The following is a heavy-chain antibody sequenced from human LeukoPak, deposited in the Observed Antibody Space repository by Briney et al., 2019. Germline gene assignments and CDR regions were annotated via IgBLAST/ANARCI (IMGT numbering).Heavy chain of an antibody. CDR3: ARVDRIGNYYGSPGWFDP. V-gene: IGHV3-7*03. CDR1: GFTFSSYW. D-gene: IGHD3-10*01. J-gene: IGHJ5*02. CDR2: IKQDGSEK. Sequence: QAGGSLRLSCAASGFTFSSYWMSWVRQAPGKGLEWVANIKQDGSEKYYVDSVKGRFTISRDNAKNSLYLQMNSLGAEDTAVYYCARVDRIGNYYGSPGWFDPWGQGTLVTVSS.